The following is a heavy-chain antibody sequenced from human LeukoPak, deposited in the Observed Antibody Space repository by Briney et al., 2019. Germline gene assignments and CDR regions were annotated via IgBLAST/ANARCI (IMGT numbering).Heavy chain of an antibody. V-gene: IGHV4-39*01. D-gene: IGHD3-22*01. CDR3: ARISHYYDSSGYYSGDY. J-gene: IGHJ4*02. CDR1: GGSTSSSSYY. CDR2: IYYSGST. Sequence: SETLSLTCTVSGGSTSSSSYYWGWIRQPPGKGLVWIGSIYYSGSTYYNPSLKSRVTISVDTSKNQFSLKLSSVTAADTAVYYCARISHYYDSSGYYSGDYWGQGTLVTVSS.